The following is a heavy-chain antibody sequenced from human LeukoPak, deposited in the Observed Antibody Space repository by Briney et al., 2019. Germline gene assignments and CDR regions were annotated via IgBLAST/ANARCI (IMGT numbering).Heavy chain of an antibody. Sequence: GGSLRLSCAASGFTFSSYAMHWVRQAPGKGLEWVSAISGSGGSTYYADSVKGRFTISRDNSKNSLYLQMNSLRAEDTAVYYCVGEVYYYDSSGYYSLVYWGQGTLVTVSS. CDR1: GFTFSSYA. CDR3: VGEVYYYDSSGYYSLVY. J-gene: IGHJ4*02. D-gene: IGHD3-22*01. V-gene: IGHV3-23*01. CDR2: ISGSGGST.